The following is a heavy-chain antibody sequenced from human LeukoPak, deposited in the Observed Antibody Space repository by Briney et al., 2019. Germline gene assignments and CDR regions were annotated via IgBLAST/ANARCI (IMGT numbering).Heavy chain of an antibody. CDR1: GYSITSAYY. CDR2: FFLKGNT. Sequence: SETLSLTCTVSGYSITSAYYWGWIRQPPGKGLEWIGSFFLKGNTYYNPSLKSRVTISVDTSKNQFSLTLSFVTAADTAVYYCARVARCTSCFDVDYWGQGTLVTVSS. D-gene: IGHD2-2*01. CDR3: ARVARCTSCFDVDY. J-gene: IGHJ4*02. V-gene: IGHV4-38-2*02.